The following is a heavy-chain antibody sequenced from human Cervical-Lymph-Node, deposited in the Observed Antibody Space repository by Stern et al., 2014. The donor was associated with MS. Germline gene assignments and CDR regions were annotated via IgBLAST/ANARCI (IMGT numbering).Heavy chain of an antibody. D-gene: IGHD2-15*01. J-gene: IGHJ4*02. V-gene: IGHV3-11*01. CDR1: GFTSGLTFTDYY. CDR2: INPSGGTT. CDR3: ARITRSKGYYLDY. Sequence: MQLVESGGGLVKPGGSLRLSCAASGFTSGLTFTDYYMSWIRQAPGKGLEWVSNINPSGGTTYYADSVRGRCTISRDNAKNSVHLQMDSLRAEDTAVYYCARITRSKGYYLDYWGQGALVTVSS.